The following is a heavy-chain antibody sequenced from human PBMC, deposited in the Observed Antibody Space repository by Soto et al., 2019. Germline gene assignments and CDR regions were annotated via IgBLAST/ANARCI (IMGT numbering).Heavy chain of an antibody. CDR2: IYYSGST. V-gene: IGHV4-39*01. J-gene: IGHJ6*02. CDR3: ARFNSSGWYRNYYYGMDV. CDR1: GGSISSSSYY. D-gene: IGHD6-19*01. Sequence: PSETLSLTCTVSGGSISSSSYYWGWIRQPPGKGLEWIGSIYYSGSTYYNPSLKSRVTMSVDTSKNQFSLKLSSVTAAGTAVYYCARFNSSGWYRNYYYGMDVWGQGTTVTVSS.